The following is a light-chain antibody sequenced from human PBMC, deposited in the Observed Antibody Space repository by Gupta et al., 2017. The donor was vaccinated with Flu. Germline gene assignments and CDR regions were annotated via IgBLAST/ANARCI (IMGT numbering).Light chain of an antibody. J-gene: IGKJ1*01. CDR3: QQSYSAPPWT. CDR1: QSISNY. V-gene: IGKV1-39*01. Sequence: SSLSASVGDRVTITCRASQSISNYLNWYQQKPGKAPNLLIYTASSLQSGVSSRFSGSGSGTDFTLTISSLQPEDFATYYCQQSYSAPPWTFGQGTKLEIK. CDR2: TAS.